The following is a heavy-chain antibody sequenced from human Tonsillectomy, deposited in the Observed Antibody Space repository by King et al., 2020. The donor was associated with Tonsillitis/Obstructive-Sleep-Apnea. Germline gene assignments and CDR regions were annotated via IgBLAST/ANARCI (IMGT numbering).Heavy chain of an antibody. J-gene: IGHJ4*02. CDR1: GGSFSGYH. D-gene: IGHD3-3*01. CDR2: INHSGST. V-gene: IGHV4-34*01. CDR3: ARGFPTYYDFWSGYYGEGYYFDY. Sequence: VQLQQWGAGLLKPSETLSLPCAVYGGSFSGYHWSWIRQPPGKGLEWIGEINHSGSTNYNPSLKSRVTISVDTSKNQFSLKLSSVTAADTAVYYCARGFPTYYDFWSGYYGEGYYFDYWGQGTLVTVSS.